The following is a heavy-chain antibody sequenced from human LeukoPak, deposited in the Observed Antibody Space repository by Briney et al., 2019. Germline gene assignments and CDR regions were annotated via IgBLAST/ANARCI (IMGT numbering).Heavy chain of an antibody. V-gene: IGHV3-30-3*01. CDR3: ARDSHTVGVFDY. CDR1: GFTFSSYA. D-gene: IGHD3-10*01. J-gene: IGHJ4*02. Sequence: GRSLRLSCAASGFTFSSYAMHWVRQAPGKGLEWVAVISYDGSNKYYADSVKGRFTISRDNSKNTLYLQMNSLRAEDTAVYYCARDSHTVGVFDYWGQGTLVTVSS. CDR2: ISYDGSNK.